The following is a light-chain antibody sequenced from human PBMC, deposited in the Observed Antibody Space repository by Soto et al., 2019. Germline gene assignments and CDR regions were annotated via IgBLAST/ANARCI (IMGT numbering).Light chain of an antibody. CDR3: QSYDSILNAVV. CDR2: GNS. CDR1: SSNIGAGYD. J-gene: IGLJ2*01. V-gene: IGLV1-40*01. Sequence: QSVLTQPPSVSGAPGQRVTISCTGSSSNIGAGYDVHWYQQLPGTAPKLLIYGNSNRPSGVPDRFSGSKSGTSASLALTGLQAEDEADYYCQSYDSILNAVVFGGGTKLTVL.